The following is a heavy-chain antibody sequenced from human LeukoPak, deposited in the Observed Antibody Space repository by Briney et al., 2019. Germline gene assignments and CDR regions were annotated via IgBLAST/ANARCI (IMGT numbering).Heavy chain of an antibody. CDR3: ARAVGPFDY. J-gene: IGHJ4*02. V-gene: IGHV3-33*01. CDR1: GFTFSTYG. CDR2: IWHDGSNK. Sequence: GGSLRLSCGASGFTFSTYGMHWVRQAPGKGLEWAAVIWHDGSNKYYADSVKGRFTISRDNSRDTLYLQLSSLRAEDTAIYYCARAVGPFDYWGQGTLVTVSS.